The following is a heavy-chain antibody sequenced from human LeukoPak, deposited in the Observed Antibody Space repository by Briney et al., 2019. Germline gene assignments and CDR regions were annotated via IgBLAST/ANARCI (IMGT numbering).Heavy chain of an antibody. CDR3: AREVDDSSGYYYDYFDY. CDR2: IYYSGST. V-gene: IGHV4-30-4*01. CDR1: GGSISSGDYC. Sequence: SETLSLTCTVSGGSISSGDYCWSWIRQPPGKGLEWIGYIYYSGSTYYNPSLKSRVTTSVDTSKNQFSLKLSSVTAADTAVYYCAREVDDSSGYYYDYFDYWGQGTLVTVSS. J-gene: IGHJ4*02. D-gene: IGHD3-22*01.